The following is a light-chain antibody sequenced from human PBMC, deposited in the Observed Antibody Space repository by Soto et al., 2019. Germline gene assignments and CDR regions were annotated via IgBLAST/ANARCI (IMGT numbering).Light chain of an antibody. CDR3: QHYSNWPPGT. CDR2: GAS. CDR1: QSVSNS. J-gene: IGKJ1*01. V-gene: IGKV3-15*01. Sequence: EIVMTQSPATLSVSPGERATLSCRASQSVSNSLAWYQQKPGQAPRLLMYGASTRAAGIPARFSGSGSGTEFILTISSLQSEDFAVYYCQHYSNWPPGTFGQGTKVEIK.